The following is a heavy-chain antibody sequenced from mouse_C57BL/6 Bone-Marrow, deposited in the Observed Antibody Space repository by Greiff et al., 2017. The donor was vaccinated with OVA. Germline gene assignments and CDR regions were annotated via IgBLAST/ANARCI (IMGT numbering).Heavy chain of an antibody. CDR3: ARDGSSYYYAMDD. V-gene: IGHV1-55*01. D-gene: IGHD1-1*01. Sequence: QVQLQQPGAELVKPGASVKMSCKASGYTFTSYWITWVKQRPGQGLEWIGDIYPGSGSTNYNEKFKSKATLTVDTSSSTAYMQLSSLTSEDSAVYYCARDGSSYYYAMDDWGQGTSVTVSS. J-gene: IGHJ4*01. CDR2: IYPGSGST. CDR1: GYTFTSYW.